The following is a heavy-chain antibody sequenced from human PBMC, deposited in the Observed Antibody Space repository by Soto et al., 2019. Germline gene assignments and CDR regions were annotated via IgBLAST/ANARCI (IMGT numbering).Heavy chain of an antibody. Sequence: ASVKVSCKASGYTFTSYGISWVRQAPGQGLEWMGWIIAFIGTANYAQKFQGRVTMTADTSTYTVYMELSGLRSGDTAVYYCARGGYSSTWSNLLDRSGLDVWGQGTTVTVSS. J-gene: IGHJ6*02. CDR1: GYTFTSYG. CDR2: IIAFIGTA. D-gene: IGHD6-13*01. CDR3: ARGGYSSTWSNLLDRSGLDV. V-gene: IGHV1-18*01.